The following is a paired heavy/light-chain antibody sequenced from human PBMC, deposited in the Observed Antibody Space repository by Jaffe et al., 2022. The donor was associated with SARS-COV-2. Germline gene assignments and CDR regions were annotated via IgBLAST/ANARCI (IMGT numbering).Light chain of an antibody. CDR2: QDS. CDR3: QAWDSSTYVV. Sequence: SYEVTQPPSVSVSPGQTASITCSGDKLGDKYACWYQQRPGQSPVLVIYQDSKRPSGIPERFSGSNSGNTATLTISGTQAMDEADYYCQAWDSSTYVVFGGGTKLTVL. CDR1: KLGDKY. J-gene: IGLJ2*01. V-gene: IGLV3-1*01.
Heavy chain of an antibody. CDR1: GFTFSSYS. V-gene: IGHV3-48*01. Sequence: EVQLVESGGGLVQPGGSLRLSCAASGFTFSSYSMNWVRQVPGKGLEWVSYISSSRSTIYYADSVKGRFTISRDNAKNSLYLQMNSLRAEDTAVYYCAREGIEVAGTTFDHWGQGTLVTVSS. J-gene: IGHJ4*02. D-gene: IGHD6-19*01. CDR3: AREGIEVAGTTFDH. CDR2: ISSSRSTI.